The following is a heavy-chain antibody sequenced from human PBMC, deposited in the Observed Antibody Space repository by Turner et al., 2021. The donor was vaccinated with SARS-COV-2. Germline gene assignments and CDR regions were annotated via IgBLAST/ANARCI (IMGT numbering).Heavy chain of an antibody. CDR3: ATANKFYDYMDV. Sequence: EVQLVVSGGGLVAPGGSRRVSGAACGFRFSTTWMTWFLEAPGKGLEWVGRIKSKIDGGTVDYAAPVKGRFTISRDDSEDTLYMQMNSLKTEDTAVYYCATANKFYDYMDVWGEGATVTVSS. J-gene: IGHJ6*03. CDR2: IKSKIDGGTV. CDR1: GFRFSTTW. V-gene: IGHV3-15*01.